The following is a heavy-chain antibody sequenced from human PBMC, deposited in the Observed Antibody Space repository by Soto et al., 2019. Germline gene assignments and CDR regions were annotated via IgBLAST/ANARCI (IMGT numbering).Heavy chain of an antibody. Sequence: GGSLRLSCAASGFTFSNYGMHWVRQTPGKGLEWVALILYDGSNKYYGDSVKGRFTISRDNSKNTLYLQVSSLRAEDTAVYYCAKSRDAYNFYFYYGMDAWGQGTTVTVSS. CDR1: GFTFSNYG. J-gene: IGHJ6*02. D-gene: IGHD2-2*01. V-gene: IGHV3-30*18. CDR2: ILYDGSNK. CDR3: AKSRDAYNFYFYYGMDA.